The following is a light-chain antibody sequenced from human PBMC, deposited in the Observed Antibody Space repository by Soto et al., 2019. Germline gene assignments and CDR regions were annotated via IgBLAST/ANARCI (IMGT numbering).Light chain of an antibody. CDR2: DAS. CDR3: QQFNSYPLIT. CDR1: QAISSA. V-gene: IGKV1-13*02. Sequence: AIQLIQSPSSLSASVGDRVIITCRASQAISSALAWYQQRPGKAPKLLVYDASTLESGVPSRFIGSGSGTDFTLTISSLQPEDFATYYCQQFNSYPLITFGQGTRLEIK. J-gene: IGKJ5*01.